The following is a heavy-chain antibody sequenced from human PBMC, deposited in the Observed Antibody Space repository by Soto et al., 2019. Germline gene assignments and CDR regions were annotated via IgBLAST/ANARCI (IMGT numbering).Heavy chain of an antibody. Sequence: LSLTCTVSGGSISSGGYYWSWIRQHPGKGLEWIGNIYYTGSTHYDPSLKSRITMSVDKSGNQVSLELTSVAAADTAVYYCARGVSYRWVYWGQGTLVTVSS. CDR3: ARGVSYRWVY. D-gene: IGHD3-16*02. CDR2: IYYTGST. CDR1: GGSISSGGYY. V-gene: IGHV4-31*03. J-gene: IGHJ4*02.